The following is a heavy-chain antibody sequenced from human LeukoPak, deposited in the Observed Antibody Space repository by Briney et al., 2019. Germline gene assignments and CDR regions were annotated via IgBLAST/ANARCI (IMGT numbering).Heavy chain of an antibody. CDR3: TSDFYGSGSFSYFDY. V-gene: IGHV3-49*04. D-gene: IGHD3-10*01. CDR1: GFTFGDYA. J-gene: IGHJ4*02. Sequence: GGSLRLSCTASGFTFGDYAMSWVRQAPGKGLEWVGFIRSKAYGGTTEYAASVKGRFTISRDDSKSIAYLQMNSLKTEDTAVYYCTSDFYGSGSFSYFDYWGQGTLVTVSS. CDR2: IRSKAYGGTT.